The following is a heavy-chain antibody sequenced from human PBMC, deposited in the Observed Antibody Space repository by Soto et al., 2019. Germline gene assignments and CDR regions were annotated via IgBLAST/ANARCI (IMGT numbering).Heavy chain of an antibody. CDR1: GYSFTSYW. CDR2: IYPGDSDT. V-gene: IGHV5-51*01. D-gene: IGHD6-6*01. CDR3: ARILEDSSIGAIYI. J-gene: IGHJ3*02. Sequence: PGDALKISCKDSGYSFTSYWIGWVRQMPGKGLEWMGIIYPGDSDTRYSPSFQGQVTISADKSISTAYLQWSSLKASDTAMYYCARILEDSSIGAIYIWGQGTMVTVS.